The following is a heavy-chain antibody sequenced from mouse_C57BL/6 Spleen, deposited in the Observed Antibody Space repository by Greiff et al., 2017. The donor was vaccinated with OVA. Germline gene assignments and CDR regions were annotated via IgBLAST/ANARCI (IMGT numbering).Heavy chain of an antibody. D-gene: IGHD2-1*01. CDR1: GYTFTDYA. J-gene: IGHJ4*01. Sequence: VHLVESGPELVRPGVSVKISCKGSGYTFTDYAMHWVKQSHAKSLEWIGVISTYYGDASYNQKFKDKATMTVDKSSSTAYMELARLTSEDSAVYYCARDGYYGYDAMDYWGQGTSVTVSS. CDR2: ISTYYGDA. V-gene: IGHV1-67*01. CDR3: ARDGYYGYDAMDY.